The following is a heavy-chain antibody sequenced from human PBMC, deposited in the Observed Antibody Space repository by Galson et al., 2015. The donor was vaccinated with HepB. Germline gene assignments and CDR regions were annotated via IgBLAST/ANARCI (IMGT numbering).Heavy chain of an antibody. CDR1: GFTFSSYG. CDR3: ARDHRHRGVATIQRDFDY. V-gene: IGHV3-33*01. J-gene: IGHJ4*02. Sequence: SLRLSCAASGFTFSSYGMHWVRQAPGKGLEWVAVIWYDGSNKYYADSVKGRFTISRDNSKNTLYLQMNSLRAEDTAVYYCARDHRHRGVATIQRDFDYWGQGTLVTVSS. CDR2: IWYDGSNK. D-gene: IGHD5-12*01.